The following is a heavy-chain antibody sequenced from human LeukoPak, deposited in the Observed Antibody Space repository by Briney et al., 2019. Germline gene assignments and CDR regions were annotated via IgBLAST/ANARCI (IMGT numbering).Heavy chain of an antibody. CDR3: ARDGVFDY. CDR1: GYTFTTYN. D-gene: IGHD3-10*01. J-gene: IGHJ4*02. CDR2: INPSGYYT. Sequence: GASVKVSCKASGYTFTTYNIHWVRQARGQGLEWMGIINPSGYYTTYEQKFQGRVTMTRDTSTSTVHMELSSLTSEDTAVYYCARDGVFDYWGQGTLVTVSS. V-gene: IGHV1-46*01.